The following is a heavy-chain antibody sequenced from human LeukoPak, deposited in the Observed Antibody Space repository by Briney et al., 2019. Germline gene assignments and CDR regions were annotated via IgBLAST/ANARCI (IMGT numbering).Heavy chain of an antibody. CDR1: GGSISSYY. J-gene: IGHJ4*02. CDR2: IYYSGTT. CDR3: ARGVYIAAAQYGY. V-gene: IGHV4-59*01. Sequence: SEPLSLTCTVSGGSISSYYWSWIRQPPGKGLEGMGYIYYSGTTNYNPPLKSRVTISVDTSKHQFPLKLSSVTAADTAVYYCARGVYIAAAQYGYWGQGTLVTVSS. D-gene: IGHD6-13*01.